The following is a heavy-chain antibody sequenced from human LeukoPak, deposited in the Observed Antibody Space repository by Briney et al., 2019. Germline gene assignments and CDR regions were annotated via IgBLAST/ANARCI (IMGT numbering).Heavy chain of an antibody. V-gene: IGHV4-30-4*08. J-gene: IGHJ6*03. Sequence: SQTLSLTCTVSGGSISSGDYYWSWIRQPPGKGLEWIGYIYYSGSTYYNPSLKSRVTISVDTSKNQFSLKLSSVTAADTAVYYCARATIFGVRVDYYMDVWGQGTTVTVSS. CDR3: ARATIFGVRVDYYMDV. CDR1: GGSISSGDYY. D-gene: IGHD3-3*01. CDR2: IYYSGST.